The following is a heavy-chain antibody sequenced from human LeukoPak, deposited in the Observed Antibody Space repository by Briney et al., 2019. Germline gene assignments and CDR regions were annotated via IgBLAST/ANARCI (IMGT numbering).Heavy chain of an antibody. CDR2: ISGSGGST. J-gene: IGHJ4*02. Sequence: GGSLRLSCAASGFTFSSYAMSWVRQAPGKGLEWVSAISGSGGSTYYADSVKGRFTISRDNSENTLYLQMNSLRAEDTAVYYCAKPTYYYDSSGYYETYYFDYWGQGTLVTVSS. V-gene: IGHV3-23*01. CDR3: AKPTYYYDSSGYYETYYFDY. CDR1: GFTFSSYA. D-gene: IGHD3-22*01.